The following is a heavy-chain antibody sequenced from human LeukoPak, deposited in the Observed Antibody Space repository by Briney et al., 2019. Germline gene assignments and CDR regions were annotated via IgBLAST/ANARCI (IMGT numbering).Heavy chain of an antibody. D-gene: IGHD5-18*01. CDR3: ARGAGYSYGEEYFDY. Sequence: SETLSLTCAVYGGSFSGYYWSWIRQPPGKGLEWIGEINHSGSTNYNPSLKSRVTISVDTSKNQFSLKLSSVTAADTAVYYCARGAGYSYGEEYFDYWGQGTLVTVSS. CDR1: GGSFSGYY. J-gene: IGHJ4*02. V-gene: IGHV4-34*01. CDR2: INHSGST.